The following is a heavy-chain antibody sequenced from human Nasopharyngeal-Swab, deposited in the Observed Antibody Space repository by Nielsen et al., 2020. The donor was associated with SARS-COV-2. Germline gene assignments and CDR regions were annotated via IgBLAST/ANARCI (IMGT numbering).Heavy chain of an antibody. CDR3: AREGGSSGWYYFDY. J-gene: IGHJ4*02. V-gene: IGHV3-53*01. Sequence: GGSLRLSCAASGFTVSSNYMSWVRQAPGKGLEWVSVIYSGGSTYYADSVKGRFTISRDNSKNTLYLQMNSLRAEGTAAYYCAREGGSSGWYYFDYWGQGTLVTVSS. CDR2: IYSGGST. D-gene: IGHD6-19*01. CDR1: GFTVSSNY.